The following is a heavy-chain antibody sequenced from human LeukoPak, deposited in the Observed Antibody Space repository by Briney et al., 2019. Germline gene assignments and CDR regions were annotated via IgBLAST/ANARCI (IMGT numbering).Heavy chain of an antibody. V-gene: IGHV3-23*01. CDR1: GFTFSKNG. CDR3: TKGDGGYYPIDN. D-gene: IGHD1-26*01. CDR2: VNDNGANT. J-gene: IGHJ4*02. Sequence: GGSLRLSCAASGFTFSKNGMSWVRQAPGKGLEWVSTVNDNGANTHYADSVKGRFTISRGNSRNTLLLEMNSLRADDTALYYCTKGDGGYYPIDNWGQGTLVIVSS.